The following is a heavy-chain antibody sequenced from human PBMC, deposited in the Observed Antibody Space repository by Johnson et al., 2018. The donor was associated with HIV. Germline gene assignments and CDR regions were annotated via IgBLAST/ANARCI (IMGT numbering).Heavy chain of an antibody. J-gene: IGHJ3*02. V-gene: IGHV3-9*01. Sequence: VLLVESGGGLVQPGRSLRLSCAASGFTFDDYAMHWVRQAPGKGLEWVSGISWNSGSIGYADSVKGRFTISRDNAKNSLYLPMNSLRAEDTAFYYCAREGHYDSRLGAFDIWGQGTMVTVSS. CDR2: ISWNSGSI. CDR1: GFTFDDYA. D-gene: IGHD3-22*01. CDR3: AREGHYDSRLGAFDI.